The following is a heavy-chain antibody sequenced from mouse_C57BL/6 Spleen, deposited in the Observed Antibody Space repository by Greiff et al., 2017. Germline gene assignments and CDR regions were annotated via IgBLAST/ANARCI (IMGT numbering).Heavy chain of an antibody. CDR2: INPNYGTT. CDR1: GYSFTDYN. V-gene: IGHV1-39*01. CDR3: ARSEYYGSRNYFGY. J-gene: IGHJ2*01. Sequence: VQLKESGPELVKPGASVKISCKASGYSFTDYNMNWVKQSNGKSLEWIGVINPNYGTTSYNQKFKGKATLTVDQSSSTALMQLNSLTSEDSAVYCCARSEYYGSRNYFGYWGQGTTLTVSS. D-gene: IGHD1-1*01.